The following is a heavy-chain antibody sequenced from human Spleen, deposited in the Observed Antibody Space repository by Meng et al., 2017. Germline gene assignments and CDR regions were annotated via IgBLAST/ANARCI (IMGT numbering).Heavy chain of an antibody. Sequence: VRLQESGPGLVKPSGTLSLTCAVSGGSISSSNWWSWVRQSPGKGLEWIGEIYDGGSTNYNPSLKSRVTISVDKSKNQFSLKLSSVTAADTAVYYCARVGSSSWFVADWGQGTLVTVSS. D-gene: IGHD6-13*01. V-gene: IGHV4-4*02. J-gene: IGHJ4*02. CDR1: GGSISSSNW. CDR2: IYDGGST. CDR3: ARVGSSSWFVAD.